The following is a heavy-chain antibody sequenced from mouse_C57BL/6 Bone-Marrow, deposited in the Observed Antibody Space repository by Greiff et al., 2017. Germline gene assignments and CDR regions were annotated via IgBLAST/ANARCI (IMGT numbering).Heavy chain of an antibody. CDR3: ARLIYYYGSSYGDY. V-gene: IGHV1-52*01. CDR2: IDPSDSET. D-gene: IGHD1-1*01. Sequence: QVQLKQPGAELVRPGSSVKLSCKASGYTFTSYWMHWVKQRPIQGLEWIGNIDPSDSETHYNQKFKDKATLTVDKSSSTAYMQLSSLTSEDSAVYYCARLIYYYGSSYGDYGGQGTTLTVSS. J-gene: IGHJ2*01. CDR1: GYTFTSYW.